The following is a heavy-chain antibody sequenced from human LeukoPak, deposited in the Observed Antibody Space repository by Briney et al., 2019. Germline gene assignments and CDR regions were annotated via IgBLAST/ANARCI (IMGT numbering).Heavy chain of an antibody. D-gene: IGHD2-2*02. V-gene: IGHV3-11*01. CDR2: ISSSGSTI. CDR3: AKVLVVAPAAIGTLDY. J-gene: IGHJ4*02. CDR1: GFTFSDYY. Sequence: PGGSLRLSCAASGFTFSDYYMSWVRQAPGKGLEWLSYISSSGSTIYYADSVKGRFTISRDSAKNSLYLQMISLRAEDTAVYYCAKVLVVAPAAIGTLDYWGQGTLVTVSS.